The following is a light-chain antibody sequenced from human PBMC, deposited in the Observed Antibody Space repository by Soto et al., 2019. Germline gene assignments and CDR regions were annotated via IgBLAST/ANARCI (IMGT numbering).Light chain of an antibody. CDR3: QKSSSIPYT. CDR1: QTISTY. Sequence: DFQMTQSPSSLSASVGDRVTITCPASQTISTYLNWYQQIPGKAPKLLIYGASNLQNGVPSRFSGSGSGTDFTLTISSLQPEDFATYYCQKSSSIPYTFGQGTKLEIK. CDR2: GAS. V-gene: IGKV1-39*01. J-gene: IGKJ2*01.